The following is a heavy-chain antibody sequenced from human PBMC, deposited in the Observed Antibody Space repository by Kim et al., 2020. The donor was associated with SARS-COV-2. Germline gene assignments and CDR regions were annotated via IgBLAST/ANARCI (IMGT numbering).Heavy chain of an antibody. CDR3: ARVVRGSGTYFYDY. J-gene: IGHJ4*02. D-gene: IGHD1-26*01. Sequence: ADAVQGRFVVCRDNAKTSLYLQMNSLRDEDTAIYYCARVVRGSGTYFYDYWGQGTRVTVSS. V-gene: IGHV3-48*02.